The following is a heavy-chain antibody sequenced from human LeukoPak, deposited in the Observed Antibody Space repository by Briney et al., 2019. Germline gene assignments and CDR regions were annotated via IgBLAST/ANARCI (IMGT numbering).Heavy chain of an antibody. V-gene: IGHV3-66*01. J-gene: IGHJ5*02. CDR1: GCTVSSNY. CDR3: PRDRAASARFDP. D-gene: IGHD6-25*01. Sequence: PGGSLRLSCAASGCTVSSNYMSWVRQAPGKGLEWVSAIYSGGSTYYADSVKGRFTISRDNSKNTLYLQMNSLRAEDTAVYYCPRDRAASARFDPWGQGTLVTVSS. CDR2: IYSGGST.